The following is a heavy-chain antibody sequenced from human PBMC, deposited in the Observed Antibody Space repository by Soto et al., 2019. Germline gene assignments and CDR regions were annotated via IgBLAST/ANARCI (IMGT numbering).Heavy chain of an antibody. Sequence: QTGGSLRLSCAASGFTVSSNYMSWVRQAPGKGLEWVSVIYSGGSTYYAGSVKGRFTISRDNSKNTLYLQMNSLRAEDTAVYYCARDPYCSGGSCYSDWGQGTLVTVSS. D-gene: IGHD2-15*01. CDR1: GFTVSSNY. J-gene: IGHJ4*02. V-gene: IGHV3-53*01. CDR2: IYSGGST. CDR3: ARDPYCSGGSCYSD.